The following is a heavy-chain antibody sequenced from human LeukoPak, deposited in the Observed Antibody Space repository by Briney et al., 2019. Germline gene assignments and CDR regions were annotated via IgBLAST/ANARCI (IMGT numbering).Heavy chain of an antibody. CDR2: ISAYNGNT. V-gene: IGHV1-18*01. Sequence: GASVTVSCKASGYTFTSYGISWVRQAPGQGLEWMGWISAYNGNTNYAQKLQGRVSMTTDTSTSTAYMELRSLRSDDTAVYYCARGAGDYDFWSGYYVYYYYYGMDVWGQGTTVTVSS. J-gene: IGHJ6*02. CDR1: GYTFTSYG. D-gene: IGHD3-3*01. CDR3: ARGAGDYDFWSGYYVYYYYYGMDV.